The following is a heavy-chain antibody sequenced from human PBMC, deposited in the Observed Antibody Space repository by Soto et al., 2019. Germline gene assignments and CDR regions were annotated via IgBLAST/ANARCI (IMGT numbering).Heavy chain of an antibody. CDR2: ISYDGSNK. J-gene: IGHJ4*02. CDR3: AKDPTTARMAWAFDY. D-gene: IGHD1-1*01. Sequence: PGGSLRLSCAASGFTFSSYGMHWVRQAPGKGLEWVAVISYDGSNKYYADSVKGRFTISRDNSKNTLYLQMNSLRAEDTAVYYCAKDPTTARMAWAFDYWGQGTLVTVSS. V-gene: IGHV3-30*18. CDR1: GFTFSSYG.